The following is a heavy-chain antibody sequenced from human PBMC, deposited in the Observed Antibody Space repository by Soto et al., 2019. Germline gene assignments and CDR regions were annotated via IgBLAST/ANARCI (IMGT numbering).Heavy chain of an antibody. CDR1: GFTFSNAW. Sequence: GGSLRLSCAASGFTFSNAWMNWVRQAPGKGLEWVGRIKSKTDGGTTDYAAPVKGRFTISRDDSKNTLYLQMNSLKTEDPAVYYCTTDNQQTYYDFWSGYLDGMDVWGQGTTVTVSS. D-gene: IGHD3-3*01. J-gene: IGHJ6*02. CDR2: IKSKTDGGTT. V-gene: IGHV3-15*07. CDR3: TTDNQQTYYDFWSGYLDGMDV.